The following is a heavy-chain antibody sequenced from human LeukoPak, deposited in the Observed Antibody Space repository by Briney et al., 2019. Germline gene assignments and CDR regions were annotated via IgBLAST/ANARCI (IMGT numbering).Heavy chain of an antibody. J-gene: IGHJ4*02. CDR2: ISSNGGST. D-gene: IGHD5-18*01. V-gene: IGHV3-64*01. Sequence: GGSLRLSCAASGFTFSSYAMHWVRRAPGKGLEYVSAISSNGGSTYYANSVKGRFTISRDNSKNTLYLQMGSLRAEDMAVYYCARDGQDTAIDYWGQGTLVTVSS. CDR3: ARDGQDTAIDY. CDR1: GFTFSSYA.